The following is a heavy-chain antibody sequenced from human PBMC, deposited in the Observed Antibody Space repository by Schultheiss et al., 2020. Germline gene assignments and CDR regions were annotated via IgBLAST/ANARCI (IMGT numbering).Heavy chain of an antibody. CDR3: AKDEGGFWSGYGSVMGWY. J-gene: IGHJ4*02. CDR2: ISYDGSNK. D-gene: IGHD3-3*01. Sequence: GESLKISCAASGFTFSSYGMHWVRQAPGKGLEWVAVISYDGSNKYYADSVKGRFTISRDNSKNTLYLQMNSLRAEDTAVYYCAKDEGGFWSGYGSVMGWYWGEGTLVTVSS. CDR1: GFTFSSYG. V-gene: IGHV3-30*18.